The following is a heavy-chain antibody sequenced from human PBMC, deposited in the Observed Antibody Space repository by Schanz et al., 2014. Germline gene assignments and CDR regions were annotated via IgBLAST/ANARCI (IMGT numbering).Heavy chain of an antibody. CDR3: ARDRWNYEGGIFDI. D-gene: IGHD1-7*01. J-gene: IGHJ3*02. Sequence: QVQLVQSGAEVKKPGSSVKVSCKATGDTFDNFGISWVRQAPGQGPEGIGRFMPFLGITNLGQKFQDRVTMTADKATSTAYMELSGLRSEDTAMYYCARDRWNYEGGIFDIWGQGPMVTVSS. CDR1: GDTFDNFG. V-gene: IGHV1-69*04. CDR2: FMPFLGIT.